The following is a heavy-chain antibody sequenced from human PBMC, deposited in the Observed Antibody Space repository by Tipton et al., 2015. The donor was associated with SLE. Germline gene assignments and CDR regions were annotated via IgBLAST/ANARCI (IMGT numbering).Heavy chain of an antibody. D-gene: IGHD5-24*01. Sequence: TLSLTCTVSGGSISSSSYYWGWIRQPPGKGLEWIGSIYYSGSTYYNPSLKSRVTISVDTSKNQFSLKLSSVTAADTAVYYCARGRWQEYFQHWGQGTLVTVSS. V-gene: IGHV4-39*01. CDR2: IYYSGST. CDR3: ARGRWQEYFQH. CDR1: GGSISSSSYY. J-gene: IGHJ1*01.